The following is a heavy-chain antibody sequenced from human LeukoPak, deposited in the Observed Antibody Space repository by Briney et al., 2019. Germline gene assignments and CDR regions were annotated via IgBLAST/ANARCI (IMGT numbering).Heavy chain of an antibody. CDR1: GFTFSTYE. Sequence: GGSLRLSCAASGFTFSTYEMNWVRQAPGKGLEWLSYIIGDGTTTQYADSVRDRFTISRDNDKNSLYLQMNSLRADNTAVYYCVRDRGGTYSGDNLFDPWGQGTLVTVSS. V-gene: IGHV3-48*03. CDR2: IIGDGTTT. CDR3: VRDRGGTYSGDNLFDP. D-gene: IGHD1/OR15-1a*01. J-gene: IGHJ5*02.